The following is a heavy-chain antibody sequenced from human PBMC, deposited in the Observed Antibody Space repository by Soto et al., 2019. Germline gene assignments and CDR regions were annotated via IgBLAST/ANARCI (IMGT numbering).Heavy chain of an antibody. V-gene: IGHV1-3*01. CDR3: VRRHVSATGIDWFDP. Sequence: ASVKVSCKASGYTFTSYGIHWVRQAPGQRLEWMGWINAANGDTKYSPKFQGRVTITRDTSASTAYMGLSSLRSEDTAVYYCVRRHVSATGIDWFDPWGQGTLVTVSS. CDR1: GYTFTSYG. D-gene: IGHD6-13*01. J-gene: IGHJ5*02. CDR2: INAANGDT.